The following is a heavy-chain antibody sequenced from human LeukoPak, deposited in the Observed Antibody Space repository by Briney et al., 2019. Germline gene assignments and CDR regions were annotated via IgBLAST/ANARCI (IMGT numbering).Heavy chain of an antibody. CDR1: GLSFSSYA. V-gene: IGHV3-30*04. CDR3: ARDLKGSLDFDH. J-gene: IGHJ4*02. D-gene: IGHD1-26*01. CDR2: ISYDGRNR. Sequence: GGSLRLSCAASGLSFSSYAMHWVRQAPGKGLEWVALISYDGRNRYYADSVKGRFTISRDNSKNTLYLQMSGLRAEDTAVYYCARDLKGSLDFDHWGQGTLVTVSS.